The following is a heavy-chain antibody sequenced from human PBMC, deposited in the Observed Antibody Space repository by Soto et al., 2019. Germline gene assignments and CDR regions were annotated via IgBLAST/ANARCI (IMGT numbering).Heavy chain of an antibody. CDR2: IYDSGST. J-gene: IGHJ3*02. Sequence: QVQLQESGPGLVKPSQTLYLTCTVSGGSISSGGAYWSWIRQHPGKGLEWIGYIYDSGSTYYNPPLTSRVTISVDTSKNQFSLKLSSVTDADTAVYYCARGRGTPMVRGIDDAFDIWGQGTMVTVSS. D-gene: IGHD3-10*01. CDR1: GGSISSGGAY. CDR3: ARGRGTPMVRGIDDAFDI. V-gene: IGHV4-31*03.